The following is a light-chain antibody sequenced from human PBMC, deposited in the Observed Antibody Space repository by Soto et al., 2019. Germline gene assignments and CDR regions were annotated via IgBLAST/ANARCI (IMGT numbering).Light chain of an antibody. CDR2: AVS. CDR1: NSDVGRYNF. Sequence: QSVLTQPRSVSGSPGQSVTISCTGTNSDVGRYNFVSWYQQLPGKAPKLLISAVSQRSSGVPDRFSGSKSGNTASLTISGLQADDEADYFCYSYTASDIWVFGGGTKVTVL. V-gene: IGLV2-11*01. J-gene: IGLJ3*02. CDR3: YSYTASDIWV.